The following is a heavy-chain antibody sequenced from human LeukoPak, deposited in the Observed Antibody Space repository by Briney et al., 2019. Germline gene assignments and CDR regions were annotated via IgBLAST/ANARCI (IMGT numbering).Heavy chain of an antibody. D-gene: IGHD2/OR15-2a*01. V-gene: IGHV5-51*01. J-gene: IGHJ1*01. CDR3: ARLRDNFYHTRGLNRSQCFQH. CDR1: GYMFTNYW. Sequence: GESLKISCQCSGYMFTNYWIGGVRQMPGKGLEWMGIIHPRDSDTRYSPSFQGQVTISVDNSIYTAYLQWSSLKASDTAIYFCARLRDNFYHTRGLNRSQCFQHWGQGTLVTVSS. CDR2: IHPRDSDT.